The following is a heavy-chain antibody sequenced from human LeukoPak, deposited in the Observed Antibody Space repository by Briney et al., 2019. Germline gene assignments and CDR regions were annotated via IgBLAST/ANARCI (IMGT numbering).Heavy chain of an antibody. CDR3: ARETLAGTGSDY. CDR2: ISYDGSNK. CDR1: GFTFSSYA. J-gene: IGHJ4*02. D-gene: IGHD6-19*01. Sequence: GGSLRLSCAASGFTFSSYAMHWVRQAPGKGLEWVAVISYDGSNKYYADSVKGRFTISSDNSKNTLYLQMNSLRAEDTAVYYCARETLAGTGSDYWGQGTLVTVSS. V-gene: IGHV3-30*04.